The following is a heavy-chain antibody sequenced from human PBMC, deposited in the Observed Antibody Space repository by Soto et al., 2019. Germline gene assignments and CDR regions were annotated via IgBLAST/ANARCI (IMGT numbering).Heavy chain of an antibody. Sequence: GGSLRLSCAASGFTFDDYAMHWVRQAPGKGLEWVSGISWNSGSIGYADSVKGRFTISRDNAKNSLYLQMNSLRAEDTALYYFANDISPRGSCYYDAFDIWGQGTMVTVSS. V-gene: IGHV3-9*01. D-gene: IGHD3-22*01. CDR3: ANDISPRGSCYYDAFDI. CDR1: GFTFDDYA. CDR2: ISWNSGSI. J-gene: IGHJ3*02.